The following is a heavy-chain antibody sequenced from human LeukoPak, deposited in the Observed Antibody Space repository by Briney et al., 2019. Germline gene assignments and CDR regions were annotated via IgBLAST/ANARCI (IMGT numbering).Heavy chain of an antibody. V-gene: IGHV4-34*01. J-gene: IGHJ4*02. Sequence: PSETLSLTCAVYGGSFSGYYWSWIRQPPGKGLEWIGEINHSGSTNYNPSLKSRVTISVDTSKNQFPLKLSSVTAADTAVYYCARHLSSPYSGYSDYFDYWGQGTLVTVSS. CDR2: INHSGST. CDR1: GGSFSGYY. CDR3: ARHLSSPYSGYSDYFDY. D-gene: IGHD5-12*01.